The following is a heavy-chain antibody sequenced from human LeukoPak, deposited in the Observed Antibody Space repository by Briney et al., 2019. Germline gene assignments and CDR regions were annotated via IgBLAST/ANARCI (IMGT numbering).Heavy chain of an antibody. D-gene: IGHD3-22*01. Sequence: PSETLSLTCTVSGGSISSYYWGWIRQPPGKGLEWIGEINHSGSTNYNPSLTSRVTMSVDTSKNQFSLKLSSVTAADTAVYYCARGPPRDFGTSGFYYNYWGQGTRVTVSS. CDR3: ARGPPRDFGTSGFYYNY. V-gene: IGHV4-34*01. CDR2: INHSGST. J-gene: IGHJ4*02. CDR1: GGSISSYY.